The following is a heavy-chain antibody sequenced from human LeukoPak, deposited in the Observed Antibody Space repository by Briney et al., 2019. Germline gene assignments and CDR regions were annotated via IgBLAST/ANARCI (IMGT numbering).Heavy chain of an antibody. D-gene: IGHD3-10*01. CDR3: ARAYYYDSGTYDFDY. CDR1: GFIFSSYG. V-gene: IGHV3-33*01. J-gene: IGHJ4*02. Sequence: GRSLRLSCAASGFIFSSYGMHWVRQAPGKGLEWVAVIWYDGSNRYYADSVKGRFTISRDNSKNTLYLQMNSLRAEDTAVYYCARAYYYDSGTYDFDYWGQGTLATVSS. CDR2: IWYDGSNR.